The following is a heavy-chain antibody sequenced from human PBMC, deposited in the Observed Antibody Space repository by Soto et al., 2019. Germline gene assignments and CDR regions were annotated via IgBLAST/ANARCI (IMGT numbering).Heavy chain of an antibody. Sequence: GGSLRLSCAASGFTFSSYGMHWVRQAPGKGLEWVAVISYDGSNKYYADSVKGRFTISRDNSKNTLYLQMNSLRAEDTAVYYCAKDIAVAGTYYYYGMDVWGQGTTVTSP. V-gene: IGHV3-30*18. D-gene: IGHD6-19*01. J-gene: IGHJ6*02. CDR2: ISYDGSNK. CDR1: GFTFSSYG. CDR3: AKDIAVAGTYYYYGMDV.